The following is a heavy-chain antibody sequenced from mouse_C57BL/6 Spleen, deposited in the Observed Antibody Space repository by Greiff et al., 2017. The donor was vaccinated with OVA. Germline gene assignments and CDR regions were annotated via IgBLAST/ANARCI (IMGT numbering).Heavy chain of an antibody. V-gene: IGHV1-72*01. J-gene: IGHJ4*01. CDR2: LDPNSGGT. Sequence: QVQLQQPGAELVKPGASVKLSCKASGYTFTSYWMHWVKQRPGRGLEWIGRLDPNSGGTKSNEKFKSTAPLTVDKPSRTPCMQLSSLTSEDSAVYYCARSMVTTLYYYAMDDWGQGASVTVAS. D-gene: IGHD2-3*01. CDR3: ARSMVTTLYYYAMDD. CDR1: GYTFTSYW.